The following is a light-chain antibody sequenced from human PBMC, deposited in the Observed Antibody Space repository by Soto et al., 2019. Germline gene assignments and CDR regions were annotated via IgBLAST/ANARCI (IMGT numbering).Light chain of an antibody. CDR2: DAS. J-gene: IGKJ1*01. CDR3: LRYGGSPRT. Sequence: EFVLTQAPGTLSLSPGERATLSCRASQSVDSSLAWYQQKPGQAPRLLIYDASSRATGIPDRFSGSGSGTDFTLTITTLDPEDFAVYYCLRYGGSPRTFGQGTKVEIK. CDR1: QSVDSS. V-gene: IGKV3-20*01.